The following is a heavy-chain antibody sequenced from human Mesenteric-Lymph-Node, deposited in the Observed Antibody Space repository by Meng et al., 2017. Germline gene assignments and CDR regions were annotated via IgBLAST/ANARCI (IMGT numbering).Heavy chain of an antibody. CDR1: GFTFSSCS. V-gene: IGHV3-7*01. CDR2: IKPDGSEK. J-gene: IGHJ4*02. Sequence: GGSLRLSCAASGFTFSSCSMNWVRQAPGKGLEWVANIKPDGSEKNYVDSVRGRFTISRDNAKNSLYLQMNSLRGEDTAVYYCVRDGALAYWGQGTVVTVSS. D-gene: IGHD3-16*01. CDR3: VRDGALAY.